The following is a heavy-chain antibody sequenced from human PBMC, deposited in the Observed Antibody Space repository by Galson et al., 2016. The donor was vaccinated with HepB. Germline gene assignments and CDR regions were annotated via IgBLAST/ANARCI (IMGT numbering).Heavy chain of an antibody. J-gene: IGHJ6*02. CDR3: ARDDSGGWYGFHYGMDV. CDR1: GFSISIYS. V-gene: IGHV4-59*01. D-gene: IGHD6-19*01. Sequence: LRLSCAASGFSISIYSMNWVRQAPGKGLEWIGYINYSGRTNYNPSLKSRVTISVDTSKNQFSLKLSSVTAADTAVYYCARDDSGGWYGFHYGMDVWGQGTTVTVSS. CDR2: INYSGRT.